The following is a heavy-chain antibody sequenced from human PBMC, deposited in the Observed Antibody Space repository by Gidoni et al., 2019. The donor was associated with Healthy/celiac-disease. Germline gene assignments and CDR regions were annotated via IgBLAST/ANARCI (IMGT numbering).Heavy chain of an antibody. CDR3: AVMGTSSGYYFHY. CDR1: GGTFSSYA. D-gene: IGHD3-22*01. Sequence: QVQLVQAGAEVKKPGSSVKVSCKASGGTFSSYAISWVRQAPGQVLEWMGGIIPIFGTANYAQKFQGRVTITADESTGTAYMELSSLRSEDTAVYYCAVMGTSSGYYFHYWGQGTLVTVSS. V-gene: IGHV1-69*12. J-gene: IGHJ4*02. CDR2: IIPIFGTA.